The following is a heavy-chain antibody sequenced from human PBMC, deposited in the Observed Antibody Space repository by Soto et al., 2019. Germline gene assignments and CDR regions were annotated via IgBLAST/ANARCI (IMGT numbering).Heavy chain of an antibody. CDR3: ARLEGLATFSYYFDF. D-gene: IGHD3-9*01. CDR1: DDSINSDKYY. J-gene: IGHJ4*02. CDR2: VYYRGNA. Sequence: QLQLQESGPGLVKPSETLSLTCSVSDDSINSDKYYWGWIRQPPGKGLEWIGSVYYRGNAYYNPSLQTRVTISLDKSKSQFSLKLNSVTAADSAVYFCARLEGLATFSYYFDFWGPGALVTVSS. V-gene: IGHV4-39*01.